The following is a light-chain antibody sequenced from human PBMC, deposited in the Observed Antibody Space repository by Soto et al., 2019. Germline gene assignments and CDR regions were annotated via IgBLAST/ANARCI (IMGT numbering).Light chain of an antibody. CDR1: QSVDIN. Sequence: EIVLTQSPATLSVSPGERVTLSCRASQSVDINLAWYRQKPGQAPRLLIYAISNRATGIPDRFSGSGSGTDFTLTISRLEPEDFALYYCQQYSSSPITFGQGTRLEIK. V-gene: IGKV3-20*01. J-gene: IGKJ5*01. CDR2: AIS. CDR3: QQYSSSPIT.